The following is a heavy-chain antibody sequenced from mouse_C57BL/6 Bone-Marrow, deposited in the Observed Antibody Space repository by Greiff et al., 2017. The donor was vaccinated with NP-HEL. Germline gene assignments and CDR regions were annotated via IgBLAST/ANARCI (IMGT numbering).Heavy chain of an antibody. CDR1: GFTFSDYG. CDR3: ARREYYGSSYVGFAY. CDR2: ISSGSSTI. D-gene: IGHD1-1*01. V-gene: IGHV5-17*01. J-gene: IGHJ3*01. Sequence: EVQVVESGGGLVKPGGSLKLSCAASGFTFSDYGMHWVRQAPEKGLEWVAYISSGSSTIYYADTVKGRFTISRDNAKNTLFLQLTSLRSEDTAMYYCARREYYGSSYVGFAYWGQGTLVTVSA.